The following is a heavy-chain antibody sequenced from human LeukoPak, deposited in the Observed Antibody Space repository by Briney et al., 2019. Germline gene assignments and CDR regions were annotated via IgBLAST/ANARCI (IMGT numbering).Heavy chain of an antibody. CDR2: IASDGRST. CDR3: ARGPNSNWSGLDF. D-gene: IGHD6-6*01. V-gene: IGHV3-74*01. J-gene: IGHJ4*02. CDR1: GFTFSSYW. Sequence: GGSLRLSCAAAGFTFSSYWMNWVSQAPGKGLVWVSRIASDGRSTTYADSVKGRFSISRDNAKNTLYLQMNSLRVEDTAVYYCARGPNSNWSGLDFWGQGTLLTVSS.